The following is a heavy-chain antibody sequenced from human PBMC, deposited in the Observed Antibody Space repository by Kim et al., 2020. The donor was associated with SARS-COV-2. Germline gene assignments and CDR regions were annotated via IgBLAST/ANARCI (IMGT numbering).Heavy chain of an antibody. V-gene: IGHV1-3*01. Sequence: ASVKVSCKASGYTFTSYAMHWVRQAPGQRLEWMGWINAGNGNTKYSQKFQGRVTITRDTSASTAYMELSSLRSEDTAVYYCARDLREYSSSWTNWFDPWGQGTLVTVSS. CDR3: ARDLREYSSSWTNWFDP. CDR2: INAGNGNT. D-gene: IGHD6-13*01. CDR1: GYTFTSYA. J-gene: IGHJ5*02.